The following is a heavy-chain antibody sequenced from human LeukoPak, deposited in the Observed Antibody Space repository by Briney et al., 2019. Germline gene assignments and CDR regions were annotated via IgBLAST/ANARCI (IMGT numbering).Heavy chain of an antibody. CDR3: ASRLYYGDYTFDF. J-gene: IGHJ4*02. D-gene: IGHD4-17*01. V-gene: IGHV3-23*01. Sequence: GGSLRLSCAASGFTFSICAMSWVRQAPGKGLGWVSAISGSGRITYYADSVKGRFTISRDNSKNTLYLQMNSLRAEDTAVYYCASRLYYGDYTFDFWGQGTLVTVSS. CDR1: GFTFSICA. CDR2: ISGSGRIT.